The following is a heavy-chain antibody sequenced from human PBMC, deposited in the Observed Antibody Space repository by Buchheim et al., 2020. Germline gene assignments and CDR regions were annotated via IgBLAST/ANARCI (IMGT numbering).Heavy chain of an antibody. CDR2: ISGSGAYT. Sequence: EVQLLESGGCLVQPGGSLRLSCAASGFTFSNYAMTWVRQAPGKGLECVSGISGSGAYTSYPDSVKGRFTISRDNSKNTLYLQMDSLSAEDTALYYCAKSSGTSVTTKSLDYWGQGTL. V-gene: IGHV3-23*01. J-gene: IGHJ4*02. CDR3: AKSSGTSVTTKSLDY. D-gene: IGHD4-17*01. CDR1: GFTFSNYA.